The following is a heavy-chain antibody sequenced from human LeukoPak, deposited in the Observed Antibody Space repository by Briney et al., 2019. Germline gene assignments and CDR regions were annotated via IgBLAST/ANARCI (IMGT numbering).Heavy chain of an antibody. V-gene: IGHV3-7*01. CDR3: VRDRSRFGESD. Sequence: GGSLRLSCAASGLTFSNYWMSWVRQAPGKGLEWVANINQDGSEKYYVDSVKGRFIISGDNAKNSLYLQMNSLIVEDTALYYCVRDRSRFGESDWGQGTLVTVSS. CDR1: GLTFSNYW. D-gene: IGHD3-10*01. J-gene: IGHJ4*02. CDR2: INQDGSEK.